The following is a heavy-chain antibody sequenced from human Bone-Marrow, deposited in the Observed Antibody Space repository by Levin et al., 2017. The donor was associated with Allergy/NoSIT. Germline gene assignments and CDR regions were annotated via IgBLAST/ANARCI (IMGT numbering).Heavy chain of an antibody. D-gene: IGHD5-12*01. CDR2: IWFDGTKE. J-gene: IGHJ6*02. CDR1: GFTFSSYG. V-gene: IGHV3-33*01. CDR3: ARGGSRAFYYYGIDV. Sequence: HAGGSLRLSCAASGFTFSSYGMNWVRQAPGKGLEWVAFIWFDGTKEYYTDSVRGRFTISRDNSKNTVHLQMNSLRDEDTAVYYCARGGSRAFYYYGIDVWGQGTTVTVSS.